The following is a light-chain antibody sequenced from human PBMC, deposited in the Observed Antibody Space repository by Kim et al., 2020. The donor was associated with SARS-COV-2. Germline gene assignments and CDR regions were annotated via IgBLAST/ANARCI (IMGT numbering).Light chain of an antibody. CDR2: AAS. V-gene: IGKV1-9*01. CDR3: QQLNSYPPMYT. Sequence: SLGDIVTITCRASQGISSYLAWYQQKPGKAPKLLIYAASTLQSGVPSRFSGSGSGTEFTLTISSLQPEDFATYYCQQLNSYPPMYTFGQGTKLEI. CDR1: QGISSY. J-gene: IGKJ2*01.